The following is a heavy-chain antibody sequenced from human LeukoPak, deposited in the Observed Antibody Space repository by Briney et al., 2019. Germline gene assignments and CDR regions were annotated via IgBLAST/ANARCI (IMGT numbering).Heavy chain of an antibody. CDR3: VRGSSGWYGVDY. Sequence: GGSLRLSCAASGFTFSDYWMHWVRHVPGKGLVCVSRINRDGRYTTYADFVKGRFTISRDNAKNTLYLQMNTLRAEDTAVYYCVRGSSGWYGVDYWGQGTLVTVSS. CDR2: INRDGRYT. J-gene: IGHJ4*02. CDR1: GFTFSDYW. D-gene: IGHD6-19*01. V-gene: IGHV3-74*01.